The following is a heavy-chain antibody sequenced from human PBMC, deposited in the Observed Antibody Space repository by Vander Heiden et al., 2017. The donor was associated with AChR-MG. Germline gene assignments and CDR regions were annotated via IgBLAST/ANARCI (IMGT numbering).Heavy chain of an antibody. CDR1: GSSIRSGSYY. J-gene: IGHJ4*02. D-gene: IGHD6-19*01. V-gene: IGHV4-39*01. Sequence: QLHLQVSGPGLVQPSETVSLPSAVSGSSIRSGSYYWARIRQPPGKGLEWIGNIYDSGNTYYNPSLESRLTMSIDTSKSQFSLKLNSVTAADTAVYYCARRPRGNSGWYSLDYWGQGILVTVSS. CDR2: IYDSGNT. CDR3: ARRPRGNSGWYSLDY.